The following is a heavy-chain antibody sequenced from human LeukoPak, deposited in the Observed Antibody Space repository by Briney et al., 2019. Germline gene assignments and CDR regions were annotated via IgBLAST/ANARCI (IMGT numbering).Heavy chain of an antibody. CDR1: GVTFSSYW. CDR2: INSDGSST. CDR3: AREYYDILAGYYKSVFDI. V-gene: IGHV3-74*01. Sequence: GGSLRLSCAASGVTFSSYWMYWGRQAPGKGLVWVLRINSDGSSTSYADSVKSRFTISRDNAKNTLYLQMNTLRAEDTAVYYCAREYYDILAGYYKSVFDIWGQGTMVTVSS. J-gene: IGHJ3*02. D-gene: IGHD3-9*01.